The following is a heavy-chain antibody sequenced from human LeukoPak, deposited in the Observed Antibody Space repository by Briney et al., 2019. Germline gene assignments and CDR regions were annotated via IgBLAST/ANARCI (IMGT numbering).Heavy chain of an antibody. V-gene: IGHV1-2*02. J-gene: IGHJ6*03. D-gene: IGHD3-16*01. Sequence: ASVKVSCKASGYTFTGYFIHWVRQAPGQGLEWMGWINPNSGGTNYAQKFQGRVTMTRDTSIITAYMELSRLSSDDTAVYYCARDMMTPSHYYCMDVWGKGTTVAVSS. CDR3: ARDMMTPSHYYCMDV. CDR1: GYTFTGYF. CDR2: INPNSGGT.